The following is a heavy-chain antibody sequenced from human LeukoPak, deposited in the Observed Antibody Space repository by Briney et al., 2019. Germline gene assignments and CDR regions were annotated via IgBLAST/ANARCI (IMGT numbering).Heavy chain of an antibody. Sequence: GGSLRPSCAASGFTVSSNYMSWVRQAPGKGLEWVSVIYSGGSTYYADSVKGRFTISRDNSKNTLYLQMNSLRAEDTAVYYCTGHDYYDSSGYWPFDYWGQGTLVTVSS. V-gene: IGHV3-53*01. D-gene: IGHD3-22*01. CDR2: IYSGGST. J-gene: IGHJ4*02. CDR1: GFTVSSNY. CDR3: TGHDYYDSSGYWPFDY.